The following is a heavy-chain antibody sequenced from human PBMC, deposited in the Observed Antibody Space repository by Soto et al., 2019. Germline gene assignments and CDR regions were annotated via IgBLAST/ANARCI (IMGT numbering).Heavy chain of an antibody. D-gene: IGHD3-3*01. CDR3: AKNGDFWSWGMDV. CDR1: GFTFSTYA. CDR2: ISSSGDGT. J-gene: IGHJ6*02. Sequence: PGGSLRLSCAASGFTFSTYAMTWVRQAPGKGLEWVAIISSSGDGTYYVDSVKGRFTISRDNSRNTLNLQMNSLRAEDMAVYYCAKNGDFWSWGMDVWGQGTTVTVSS. V-gene: IGHV3-23*01.